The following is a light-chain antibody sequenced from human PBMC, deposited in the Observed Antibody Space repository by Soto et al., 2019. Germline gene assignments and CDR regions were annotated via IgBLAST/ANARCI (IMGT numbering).Light chain of an antibody. V-gene: IGKV3-20*01. J-gene: IGKJ1*01. CDR2: GAS. CDR3: QQYGSSPKT. CDR1: QSVGSN. Sequence: EVVLTQSPATLSVSPGAGATLSCRASQSVGSNLAWYQQKPGRAPRLLISGASSRATGIPDRFSGSGSGTDFTLTITRLEPEDFAVYYCQQYGSSPKTFGQGTRWIS.